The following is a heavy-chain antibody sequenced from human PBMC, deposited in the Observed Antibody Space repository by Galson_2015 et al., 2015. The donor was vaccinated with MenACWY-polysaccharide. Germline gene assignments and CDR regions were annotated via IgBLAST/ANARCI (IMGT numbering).Heavy chain of an antibody. J-gene: IGHJ4*02. CDR2: INSNSGGT. D-gene: IGHD1-14*01. V-gene: IGHV1-2*02. CDR1: GYTFAGYY. Sequence: SVKVSCKASGYTFAGYYIHWVRQAPGQGLEWMGWINSNSGGTNYAQKFQGRVTITRDTSISTSYMELSRLRSDDTAVYYCVRPLGDTGDYWGWGTLVTVSS. CDR3: VRPLGDTGDY.